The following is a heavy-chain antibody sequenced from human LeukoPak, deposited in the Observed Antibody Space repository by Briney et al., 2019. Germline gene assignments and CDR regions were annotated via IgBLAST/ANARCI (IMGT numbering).Heavy chain of an antibody. CDR3: ARVFLDSSGWSRYFDY. Sequence: PSETLSLTCTVSGGSISSYYWSWIRQPPGKGLEWIGYIYYSGSTNYNPSLKSRVTISVDTSKNQFSLKLSSVTAADTAVYYCARVFLDSSGWSRYFDYWGQGTLVTVSS. J-gene: IGHJ4*02. CDR1: GGSISSYY. D-gene: IGHD6-19*01. CDR2: IYYSGST. V-gene: IGHV4-59*01.